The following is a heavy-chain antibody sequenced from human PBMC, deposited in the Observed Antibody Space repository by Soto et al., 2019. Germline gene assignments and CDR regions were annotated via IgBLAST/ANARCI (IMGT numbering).Heavy chain of an antibody. CDR2: INHSGST. CDR3: ARGWGRIFDY. Sequence: QVQLQQWGAGLLKPSETLSLTCAVYGGSLSGYYWSWIRQPPGKGLEWIGEINHSGSTNYNPSLESRVTISVDTSKNQFSLKLSSVNAADTAVYYCARGWGRIFDYWGQGTLVTVSS. CDR1: GGSLSGYY. V-gene: IGHV4-34*01. J-gene: IGHJ4*02. D-gene: IGHD7-27*01.